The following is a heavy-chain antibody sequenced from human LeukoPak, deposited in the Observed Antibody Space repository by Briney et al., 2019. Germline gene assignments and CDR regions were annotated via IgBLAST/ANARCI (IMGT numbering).Heavy chain of an antibody. V-gene: IGHV3-48*01. J-gene: IGHJ6*02. Sequence: GGSLRLSCAASGFTFSSYSMNWVRQAPGKGLEWVSYISSSSSTIYYADSVKGRFTISRDNAKNSLYLQMNSLRAEDTAVYYCAKQYYYDSSGYYPLLVGYYGMDVWGQGTTVTVSS. D-gene: IGHD3-22*01. CDR2: ISSSSSTI. CDR3: AKQYYYDSSGYYPLLVGYYGMDV. CDR1: GFTFSSYS.